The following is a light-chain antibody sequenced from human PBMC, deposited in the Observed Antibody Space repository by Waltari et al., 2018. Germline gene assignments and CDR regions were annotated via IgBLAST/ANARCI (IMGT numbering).Light chain of an antibody. CDR1: SSDVGGYNY. CDR3: CSYAGTYSFDD. CDR2: DVT. V-gene: IGLV2-11*01. J-gene: IGLJ2*01. Sequence: QSALTQPRAVSGSPGQSVTISCTGTSSDVGGYNYVSWYQQHPGKAPKLMIYDVTKRPSGVPDRFSGSKSGNTASLTISGLQAEDEADYYCCSYAGTYSFDDFGGGTKLTVL.